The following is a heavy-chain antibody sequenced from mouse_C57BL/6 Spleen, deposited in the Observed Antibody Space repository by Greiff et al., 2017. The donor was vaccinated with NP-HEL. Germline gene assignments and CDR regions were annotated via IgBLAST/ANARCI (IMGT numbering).Heavy chain of an antibody. CDR2: IYPGDGDT. D-gene: IGHD2-4*01. V-gene: IGHV1-80*01. CDR3: ARIYYDSPGGAMDY. CDR1: GYAFSSYW. Sequence: QVQLKQSGAELVKPGASVKISCKASGYAFSSYWMNWVKQRPGKGLEWIGQIYPGDGDTNYNGKFKGKATLTADKSSSTAYMQLSSLTSEDSAVYFCARIYYDSPGGAMDYWGQGTSVTVSS. J-gene: IGHJ4*01.